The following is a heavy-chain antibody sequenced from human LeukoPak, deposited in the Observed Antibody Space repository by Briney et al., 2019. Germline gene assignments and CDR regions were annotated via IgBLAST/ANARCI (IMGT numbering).Heavy chain of an antibody. V-gene: IGHV3-48*01. CDR2: ISSSSSTI. Sequence: GGPLRLSCAASGFTFSSDSMNWVRQAPGKGLEWVSYISSSSSTIYYAGSVKGRFTISRDNSKNTLYLQMNSLRAEDTAVYYCARDLSYYGMDVWGQGTTVTVSS. CDR3: ARDLSYYGMDV. CDR1: GFTFSSDS. J-gene: IGHJ6*02. D-gene: IGHD2/OR15-2a*01.